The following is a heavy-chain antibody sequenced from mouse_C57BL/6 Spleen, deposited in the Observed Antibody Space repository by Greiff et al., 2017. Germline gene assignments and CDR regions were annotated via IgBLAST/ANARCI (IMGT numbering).Heavy chain of an antibody. CDR3: ARYGIDGSSSFAY. D-gene: IGHD1-1*01. CDR2: IDPSDSYT. V-gene: IGHV1-69*01. CDR1: GYTFTSYW. Sequence: VQLQESGAELVMPGASVKLSCKASGYTFTSYWMHWVKQRPGQGLEWIGEIDPSDSYTNYNQKFKGKSTLTVDKSSSTAYMQLSSLTSEDSAVYYCARYGIDGSSSFAYWGQGTLVTVSA. J-gene: IGHJ3*01.